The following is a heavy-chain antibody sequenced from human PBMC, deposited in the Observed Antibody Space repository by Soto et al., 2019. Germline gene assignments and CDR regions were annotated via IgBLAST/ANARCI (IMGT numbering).Heavy chain of an antibody. CDR1: GYTFTSYG. Sequence: ASVKVSSKASGYTFTSYGISWVRQAPGQGLEWMGWISAYNGNTNYAQKLQGRVTMTTDTSTSTAYMELRSLRSDDTAVYYCARMFGATPWSPFDYWGQGTLVTVSS. V-gene: IGHV1-18*01. CDR2: ISAYNGNT. CDR3: ARMFGATPWSPFDY. D-gene: IGHD3-10*02. J-gene: IGHJ4*02.